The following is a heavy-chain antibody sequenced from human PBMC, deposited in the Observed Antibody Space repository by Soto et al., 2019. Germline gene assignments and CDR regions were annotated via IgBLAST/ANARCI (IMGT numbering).Heavy chain of an antibody. CDR2: ISYDGSNK. CDR3: AKVSHYDILTGYSYFDY. CDR1: GFTFSSYG. Sequence: PGGSLRLSCAASGFTFSSYGMHWVRQAPGKGLEWVAVISYDGSNKYYADSVKGRFTISRDNSKNTLYLQMNSLRAEDTAVYYCAKVSHYDILTGYSYFDYWGQGTLVTVSS. V-gene: IGHV3-30*18. J-gene: IGHJ4*02. D-gene: IGHD3-9*01.